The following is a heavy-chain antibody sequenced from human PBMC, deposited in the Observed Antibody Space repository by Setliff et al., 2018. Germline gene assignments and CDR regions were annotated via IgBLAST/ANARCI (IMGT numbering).Heavy chain of an antibody. CDR3: ARRPYSSSFLSPFVGNWFDP. D-gene: IGHD6-13*01. CDR1: GYSFTSYW. Sequence: GESLKISCKGSGYSFTSYWIGWVRQMPGKGLEWMGIIYPGDSDTRYSPSFQGQVTISADKFISTAYLQWSSLKASDTAMYYCARRPYSSSFLSPFVGNWFDPWGQGTLVTVSS. V-gene: IGHV5-51*01. J-gene: IGHJ5*02. CDR2: IYPGDSDT.